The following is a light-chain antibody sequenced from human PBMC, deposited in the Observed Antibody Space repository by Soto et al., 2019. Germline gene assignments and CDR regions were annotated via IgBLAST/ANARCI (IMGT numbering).Light chain of an antibody. CDR1: QSISSW. V-gene: IGKV1-5*03. Sequence: DIQMTQSPSSVSASVGDRVTITCRASQSISSWLAWYQQKPGKAPKLLIYKASSLESGVPSRFSGSVSGTEFTLTISSLQPDDFATYYCQQYDSYSWTFDQGTKVDIK. CDR2: KAS. CDR3: QQYDSYSWT. J-gene: IGKJ1*01.